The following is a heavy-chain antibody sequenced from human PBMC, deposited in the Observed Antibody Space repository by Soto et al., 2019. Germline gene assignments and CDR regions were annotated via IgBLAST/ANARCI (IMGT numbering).Heavy chain of an antibody. J-gene: IGHJ4*02. CDR2: IWYDGSNK. V-gene: IGHV3-33*08. CDR1: RFTFSSYG. Sequence: PGGSLRLSCAASRFTFSSYGMHWVRQAPGKGLEWVAVIWYDGSNKYYADSVKGRFTISRDNSKNTLYLQMNSLRAEDTAVYYCARDAGIAVAGTVDYWGQGTLVTSPQ. CDR3: ARDAGIAVAGTVDY. D-gene: IGHD6-19*01.